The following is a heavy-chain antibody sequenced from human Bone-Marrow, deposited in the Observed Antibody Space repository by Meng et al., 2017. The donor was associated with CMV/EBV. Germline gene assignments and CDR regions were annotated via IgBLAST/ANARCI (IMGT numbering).Heavy chain of an antibody. CDR1: GGSISSSSYY. CDR2: IYYSGST. V-gene: IGHV4-39*07. J-gene: IGHJ6*02. Sequence: SETLSLTCTVSGGSISSSSYYWGWIRQPPGKGLEWIGTIYYSGSTYYNPSPKSRVTISVDTSKNQLSLKLSSVTAADTAVYYCARGSTGWGVWGQGTTVTVSS. CDR3: ARGSTGWGV. D-gene: IGHD1-1*01.